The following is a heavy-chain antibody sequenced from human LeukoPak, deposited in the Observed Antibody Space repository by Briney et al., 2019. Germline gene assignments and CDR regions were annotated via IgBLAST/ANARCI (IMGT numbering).Heavy chain of an antibody. V-gene: IGHV1-3*01. CDR2: INAGNGNT. J-gene: IGHJ4*02. D-gene: IGHD2-2*01. CDR3: ARGYQLLSRSRGSVLGY. Sequence: ASVKVSCKASGYTFTSYAMHWVRQAPGQRLEWMGRINAGNGNTKYSQKFQGRVTITRDTSASTAYMELSSLRSEDTAVYYCARGYQLLSRSRGSVLGYWGQGTLVTVSS. CDR1: GYTFTSYA.